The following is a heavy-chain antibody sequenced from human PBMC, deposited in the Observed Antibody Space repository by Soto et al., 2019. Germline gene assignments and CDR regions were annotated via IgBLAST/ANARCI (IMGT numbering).Heavy chain of an antibody. D-gene: IGHD5-12*01. Sequence: PGGSLILSCAASGFTFSSYGMHWVRQAPGKGLEWVAVISYDGSNKYYADSVKGRFTISRDNSKNTLYLQMNSLRAEDTAVYYCAKLYSGYENFDYWGQGTLGNVAA. CDR2: ISYDGSNK. CDR1: GFTFSSYG. J-gene: IGHJ4*02. CDR3: AKLYSGYENFDY. V-gene: IGHV3-30*18.